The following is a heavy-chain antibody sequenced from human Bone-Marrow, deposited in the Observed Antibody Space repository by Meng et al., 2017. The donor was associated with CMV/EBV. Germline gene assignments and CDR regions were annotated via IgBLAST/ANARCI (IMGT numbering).Heavy chain of an antibody. CDR2: IYPGDSDT. D-gene: IGHD1-1*01. CDR3: ATVGGTESNWFDP. Sequence: GESLKISWKGSGYRFTSYWIGWVRQMPGKGLEWMGVIYPGDSDTRYSPSFQGQVTISADKSISTAYLQWSSLKASDTAMYYCATVGGTESNWFDPWGQGTLVTVSS. CDR1: GYRFTSYW. V-gene: IGHV5-51*01. J-gene: IGHJ5*02.